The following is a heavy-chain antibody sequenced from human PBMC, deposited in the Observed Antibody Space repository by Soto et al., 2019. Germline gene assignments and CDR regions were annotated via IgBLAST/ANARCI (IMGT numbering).Heavy chain of an antibody. CDR2: IFGLGYY. CDR1: GDSMSNYY. V-gene: IGHV4-4*07. J-gene: IGHJ4*02. Sequence: QVQLQESGPRLVKPSETLSLTCTVSGDSMSNYYWAWIRQPAGKGLVWIGRIFGLGYYIYNPSLKSRVILTVVTSESQFPLKLTSVTAADTAVYYCVKKGDYSDNNGHALFVYRGQGTLVFVSS. CDR3: VKKGDYSDNNGHALFVY. D-gene: IGHD2-8*01.